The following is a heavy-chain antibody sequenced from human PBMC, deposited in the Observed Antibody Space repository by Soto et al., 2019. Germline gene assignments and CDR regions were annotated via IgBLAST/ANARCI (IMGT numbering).Heavy chain of an antibody. CDR1: GYTFTGYY. J-gene: IGHJ4*02. CDR2: INPNSGGT. D-gene: IGHD2-2*01. V-gene: IGHV1-2*02. Sequence: QVQLVQSGAEVKKPGASVKVSCKASGYTFTGYYMHWVRQAPGQGLEWMGWINPNSGGTNYAQKFQGRVTRTRDTSISTAYMEPSRLRSDDTAVYYCARDQEDIVVVPAAIVYWGQGTLVTVSS. CDR3: ARDQEDIVVVPAAIVY.